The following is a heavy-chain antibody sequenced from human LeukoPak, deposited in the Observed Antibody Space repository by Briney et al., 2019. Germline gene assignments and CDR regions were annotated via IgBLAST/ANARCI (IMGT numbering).Heavy chain of an antibody. Sequence: GGSLRLSCAASGFTFSSYAMSWVRQAPGKGLEWVSAISGSGGSTYYADSVKGRFTISRDNSKNTLYLQMNSLRAEDTAVYYCAKVSGRWGYYYCYMDVWGKGTTVTVSS. CDR2: ISGSGGST. CDR1: GFTFSSYA. CDR3: AKVSGRWGYYYCYMDV. V-gene: IGHV3-23*01. J-gene: IGHJ6*03. D-gene: IGHD6-19*01.